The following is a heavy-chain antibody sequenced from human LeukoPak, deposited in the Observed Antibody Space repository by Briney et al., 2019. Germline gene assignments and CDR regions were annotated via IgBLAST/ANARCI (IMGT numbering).Heavy chain of an antibody. CDR3: ARAQGGDSSAYRSLDF. Sequence: GGSLRLSCAASGFTFSSYSMNWVRQAPGKGLEWVSYISRTSHTIYYADSVKGRFTISRDNAKNSLYLEMNSLRAEDTAVYYCARAQGGDSSAYRSLDFWGQGTLVTVSS. J-gene: IGHJ4*02. CDR2: ISRTSHTI. V-gene: IGHV3-48*04. D-gene: IGHD3-22*01. CDR1: GFTFSSYS.